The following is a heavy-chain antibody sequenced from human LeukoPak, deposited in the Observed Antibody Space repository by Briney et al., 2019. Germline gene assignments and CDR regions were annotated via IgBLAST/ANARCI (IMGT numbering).Heavy chain of an antibody. CDR2: INLNSGGT. CDR1: GYTFTGYY. V-gene: IGHV1-2*02. J-gene: IGHJ3*02. CDR3: ARDFPYYYDRVEAFDI. Sequence: ASVNVSCKASGYTFTGYYMHWVRQAPGQGLEWMGWINLNSGGTNYAQKFQGRVTMTRDTSISTAYMELSRLRSDDTAVYYCARDFPYYYDRVEAFDIWGQGTMVTVSS. D-gene: IGHD3-22*01.